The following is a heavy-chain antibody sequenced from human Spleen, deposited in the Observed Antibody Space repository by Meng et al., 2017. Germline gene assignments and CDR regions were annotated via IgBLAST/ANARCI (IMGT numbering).Heavy chain of an antibody. CDR3: ARVGPAGTMDY. V-gene: IGHV4-39*07. Sequence: GSLRLSCTVSGGSISSSSYYWGWIRQPPGKGLEWIGSIYYSGSTYYNPSLKSRVTISVDTSKNQFSLKLSSVTAADTAVYYCARVGPAGTMDYWGQGTLVTVSS. CDR2: IYYSGST. J-gene: IGHJ4*02. CDR1: GGSISSSSYY. D-gene: IGHD6-13*01.